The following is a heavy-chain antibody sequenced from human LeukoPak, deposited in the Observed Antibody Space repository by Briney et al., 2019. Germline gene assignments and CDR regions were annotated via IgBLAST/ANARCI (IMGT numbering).Heavy chain of an antibody. CDR3: AGLPSIAAAGTGFDY. Sequence: PSETLSLTCTVSGGSISSYYWSWIRQPPGKGLEWIGYIYYSGSTNYNPSLKSRVTISVDTSKNQFSLKLSSVTAADTAVYYCAGLPSIAAAGTGFDYWGQGTLVTASS. D-gene: IGHD6-13*01. CDR2: IYYSGST. V-gene: IGHV4-59*01. J-gene: IGHJ4*02. CDR1: GGSISSYY.